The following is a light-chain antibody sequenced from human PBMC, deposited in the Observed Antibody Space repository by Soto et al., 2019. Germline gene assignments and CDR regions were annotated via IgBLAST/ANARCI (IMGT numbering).Light chain of an antibody. V-gene: IGKV1-5*03. CDR2: EAS. CDR1: QSISSW. J-gene: IGKJ4*01. CDR3: EDYSSSSGLT. Sequence: DIQMTQSPSTLSASVGDRVTITCRASQSISSWLAWYQQKPGKAPKLLIYEASSLKSGVPSRFSGSGSATEFTLTISSLQTDDFATYYCEDYSSSSGLTFGGGTKVDIK.